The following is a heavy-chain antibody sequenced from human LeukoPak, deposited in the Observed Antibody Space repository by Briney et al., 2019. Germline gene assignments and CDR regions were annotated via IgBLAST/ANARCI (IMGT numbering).Heavy chain of an antibody. CDR2: ISNAGSGT. D-gene: IGHD6-19*01. CDR3: AKVVGEQWLVHVFGY. J-gene: IGHJ4*02. CDR1: GFTFSNSA. Sequence: GGPLRLSCAASGFTFSNSAMTWIRQLPGKGLEWVSTISNAGSGTYYADFVKGRFTIARDNSKNTLFLHMNSLRAEDTAVYYCAKVVGEQWLVHVFGYWGQGTLVTVSS. V-gene: IGHV3-23*01.